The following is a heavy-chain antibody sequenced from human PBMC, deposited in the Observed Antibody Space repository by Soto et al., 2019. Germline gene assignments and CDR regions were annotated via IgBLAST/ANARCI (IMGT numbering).Heavy chain of an antibody. CDR1: GFTFSSYG. V-gene: IGHV3-30*18. D-gene: IGHD3-22*01. Sequence: SLRLCCAASGFTFSSYGMHWVRQAPGKGLEWVAVISYDGSNKYYADSVKGRFTISRDNSKNTLYLQMNSLRAEDTAVYYCAKVGKRPRVVVTYFDYWGQGTLVTVSS. J-gene: IGHJ4*02. CDR2: ISYDGSNK. CDR3: AKVGKRPRVVVTYFDY.